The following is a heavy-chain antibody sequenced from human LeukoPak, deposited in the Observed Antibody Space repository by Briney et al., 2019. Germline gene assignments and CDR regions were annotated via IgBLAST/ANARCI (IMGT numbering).Heavy chain of an antibody. CDR2: ISAYNGNT. CDR1: GYTFTSYG. J-gene: IGHJ4*02. D-gene: IGHD3-10*02. V-gene: IGHV1-18*01. CDR3: ARVKSPLLRSRRSADYYFDY. Sequence: ASVKVSCKASGYTFTSYGISWVRQAPGQGLEWMGWISAYNGNTNYAQKLQGRVTMTTDTSTSTAYMELRSLRSDDTAVYYCARVKSPLLRSRRSADYYFDYWGQGTLDTVSS.